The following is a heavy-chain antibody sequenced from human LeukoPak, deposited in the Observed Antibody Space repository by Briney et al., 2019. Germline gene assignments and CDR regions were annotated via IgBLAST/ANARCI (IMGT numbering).Heavy chain of an antibody. Sequence: RSGGSLRLSCAASGFTFSSYGMHWVRQAPGKGLEWVAFIRYDGSNKYYADSVKGRFTISRDNSKNTLYLQMNSLRAEDTAVYYCARRAMDDQNVLRDAFDIWGQGTMVTVSS. CDR3: ARRAMDDQNVLRDAFDI. V-gene: IGHV3-30*02. CDR1: GFTFSSYG. D-gene: IGHD5-18*01. J-gene: IGHJ3*02. CDR2: IRYDGSNK.